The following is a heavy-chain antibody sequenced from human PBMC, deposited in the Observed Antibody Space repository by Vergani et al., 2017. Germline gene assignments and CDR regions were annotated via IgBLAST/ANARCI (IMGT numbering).Heavy chain of an antibody. CDR2: ISYDESNK. CDR3: ARGASGDYVSSFDY. D-gene: IGHD4-17*01. Sequence: QVQLVESGGGVVQPGRSLRLSCAASGFTFSSYAMHWVRQAPGKGLEWMAVISYDESNKYYADSVKGRFTISRDNSKNTLYLQMNSLRADDTAVYYCARGASGDYVSSFDYWGQGTLVTVSS. CDR1: GFTFSSYA. J-gene: IGHJ4*02. V-gene: IGHV3-30-3*01.